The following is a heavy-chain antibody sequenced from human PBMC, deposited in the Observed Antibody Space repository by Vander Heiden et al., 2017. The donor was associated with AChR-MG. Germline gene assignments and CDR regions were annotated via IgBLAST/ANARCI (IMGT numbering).Heavy chain of an antibody. CDR1: GFTFSSYS. D-gene: IGHD1-26*01. V-gene: IGHV3-21*01. CDR2: ISSSSSYI. CDR3: ARGRGTEWELLDYFDY. J-gene: IGHJ4*02. Sequence: EVQLVESGGGLVKPGGSLRLSCAASGFTFSSYSMNWVRQAPGKGLEWVSSISSSSSYIYYEDSVKGRFTISRDNAKNSLYLQMNSLRAEDTAVYYCARGRGTEWELLDYFDYWGQGTLVTVSS.